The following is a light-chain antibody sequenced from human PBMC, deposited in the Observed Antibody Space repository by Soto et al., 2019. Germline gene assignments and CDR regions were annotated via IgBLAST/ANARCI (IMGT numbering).Light chain of an antibody. Sequence: SVLTKSESGAGSAGLSITISCTGTSSDVGTYNLGSSYQQHQRKAPNLMMYDGSKRLSGGSNRISGSKSGNTASLIIFGLLADDEADYYCCSYAGSSCYVFGTGTKVTVL. V-gene: IGLV2-23*01. CDR2: DGS. CDR1: SSDVGTYNL. J-gene: IGLJ1*01. CDR3: CSYAGSSCYV.